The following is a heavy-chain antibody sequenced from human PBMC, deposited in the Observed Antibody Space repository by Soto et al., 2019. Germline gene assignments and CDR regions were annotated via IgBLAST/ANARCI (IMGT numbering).Heavy chain of an antibody. CDR2: VNPNNGDT. Sequence: QVQLVQSGAELKKPGASVKVSCKASGYTFSNYDMDWVRQATGQGPEWIGWVNPNNGDTGYAQKFQGRVTLTTDISTTTAYMELTCLRSEDTAIYYCSKVSRKGSAIDFDYWGQGTLIIVSS. CDR3: SKVSRKGSAIDFDY. V-gene: IGHV1-8*01. D-gene: IGHD3-10*01. J-gene: IGHJ4*02. CDR1: GYTFSNYD.